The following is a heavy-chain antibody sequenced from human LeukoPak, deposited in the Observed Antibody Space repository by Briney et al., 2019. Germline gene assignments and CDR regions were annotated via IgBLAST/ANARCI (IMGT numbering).Heavy chain of an antibody. CDR1: GGSISSGGYY. D-gene: IGHD3-10*01. Sequence: PSETLSLTCTVSGGSISSGGYYWSWIRQHPGKGLEWIGYIYYSGSTYYNPSLKGRVTISVDTSKNQFSLKLSSVTAADTAVYYCARGSITMVRGVKELDYWGQGTLVTVSS. CDR3: ARGSITMVRGVKELDY. V-gene: IGHV4-31*03. CDR2: IYYSGST. J-gene: IGHJ4*02.